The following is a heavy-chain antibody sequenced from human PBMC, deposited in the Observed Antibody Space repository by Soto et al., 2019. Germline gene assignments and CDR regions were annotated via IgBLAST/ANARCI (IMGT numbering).Heavy chain of an antibody. D-gene: IGHD1-20*01. J-gene: IGHJ4*02. CDR1: GGSISSGGYY. V-gene: IGHV4-31*03. CDR2: IYYSGST. Sequence: QMQRQESGPGLVKPSQSLSLTCTVSGGSISSGGYYWSWIRQHPGKGLEWIGYIYYSGSTYYNPSLKSRVTIPVDTSKNQFSLELSSVTAADTAVYYCARVRYNWDRDFDYWGQGTLVTVSS. CDR3: ARVRYNWDRDFDY.